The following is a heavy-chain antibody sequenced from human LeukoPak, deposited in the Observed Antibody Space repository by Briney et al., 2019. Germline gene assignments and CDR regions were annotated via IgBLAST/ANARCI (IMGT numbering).Heavy chain of an antibody. CDR1: GGSISSYY. V-gene: IGHV4-39*07. CDR2: IYYSGST. CDR3: ASEGYSSQIGFDP. D-gene: IGHD6-19*01. Sequence: SETLSLTCTVSGGSISSYYWSWIRQPPGKGLEWIGSIYYSGSTYYNPSLKSRVTISVDTSKNQFSLKLSSVTAADTAVYYCASEGYSSQIGFDPWGQGTLVTVSS. J-gene: IGHJ5*02.